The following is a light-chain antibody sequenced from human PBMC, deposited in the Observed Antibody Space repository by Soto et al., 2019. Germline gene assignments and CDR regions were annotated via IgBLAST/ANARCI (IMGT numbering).Light chain of an antibody. J-gene: IGKJ1*01. CDR2: GAS. CDR1: QSVSSNY. CDR3: QHYSSLT. V-gene: IGKV3-20*01. Sequence: EIVLTQSPGTLSLSPGERATLSCRASQSVSSNYLAWYQQRPGQAPRLLIYGASSRATGIPDRFSGSGSGTDFTLTSSRLEPEDAAVYFCQHYSSLTFGQGTKVDIK.